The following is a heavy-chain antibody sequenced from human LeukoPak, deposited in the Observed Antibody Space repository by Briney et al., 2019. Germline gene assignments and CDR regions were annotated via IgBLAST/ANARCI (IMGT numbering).Heavy chain of an antibody. J-gene: IGHJ6*02. CDR3: ARMGRIVVVPAAMLYYYGMDV. CDR1: GYTFTSYG. V-gene: IGHV1-18*01. Sequence: ASVKVSCTASGYTFTSYGISWVRQAPGQGLEWMGWISAYNGNTSYAQKLQGRVTMTTDTSTSTAYMELRSLRSDDTAVYYCARMGRIVVVPAAMLYYYGMDVWGQGTTVTVSS. D-gene: IGHD2-2*01. CDR2: ISAYNGNT.